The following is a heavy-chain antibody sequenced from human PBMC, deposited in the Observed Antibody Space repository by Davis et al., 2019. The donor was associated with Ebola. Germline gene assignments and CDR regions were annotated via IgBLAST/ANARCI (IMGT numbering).Heavy chain of an antibody. V-gene: IGHV1-69*06. CDR1: GYTFTSYY. CDR3: AREGLYSRDAFDI. Sequence: AASVKVSCKASGYTFTSYYMHWVRQAPGQGLEWMGGIIPIFGTANYAQKFQGRVTITADKSTSTAYMELSSLRSEDTAVYYCAREGLYSRDAFDIWGQGTMVTVSS. J-gene: IGHJ3*02. D-gene: IGHD6-13*01. CDR2: IIPIFGTA.